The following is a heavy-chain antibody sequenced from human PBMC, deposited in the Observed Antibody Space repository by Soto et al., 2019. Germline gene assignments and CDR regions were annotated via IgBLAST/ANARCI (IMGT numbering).Heavy chain of an antibody. CDR2: VNWSGGNS. V-gene: IGHV3-20*04. Sequence: EVHLVQSGGSVVRPGGSLRLSCTASGFTFDDYGMAWVRQFPGKGLEWVSGVNWSGGNSGYADSVKGRFTISRDNAKKTLYLHMNRMRAGDTAFYYCARALSGDDDYFDSWGQGTLVTVST. J-gene: IGHJ4*02. CDR1: GFTFDDYG. CDR3: ARALSGDDDYFDS. D-gene: IGHD5-12*01.